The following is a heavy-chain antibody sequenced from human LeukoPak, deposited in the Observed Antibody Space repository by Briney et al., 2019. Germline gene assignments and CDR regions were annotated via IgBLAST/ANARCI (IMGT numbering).Heavy chain of an antibody. D-gene: IGHD6-19*01. J-gene: IGHJ5*02. CDR2: ISGSGGST. Sequence: QTGGSLRLSCAASGFTFSSYAMSWVRQAPGKGLEWVSAISGSGGSTYYADSVKGRFTISRDNSKNTLYLQMNSLRAEDTAVYYCAKGSGSGWYGWLDPWGQGTPVTVSS. CDR1: GFTFSSYA. V-gene: IGHV3-23*01. CDR3: AKGSGSGWYGWLDP.